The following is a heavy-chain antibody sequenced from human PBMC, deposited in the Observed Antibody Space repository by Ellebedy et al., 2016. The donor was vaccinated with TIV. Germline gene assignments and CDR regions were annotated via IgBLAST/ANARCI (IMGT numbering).Heavy chain of an antibody. Sequence: ASVKVSCXASGYTFTSYYMHWVRQAPGQGLEWMGWINPNSGGTNYAQKFQGWVTMTRDTSISTAYMELSRLRSDDTAVYYCARDLRSWSGMDVWGQGTTVTVSS. V-gene: IGHV1-2*04. D-gene: IGHD2-15*01. CDR3: ARDLRSWSGMDV. J-gene: IGHJ6*02. CDR1: GYTFTSYY. CDR2: INPNSGGT.